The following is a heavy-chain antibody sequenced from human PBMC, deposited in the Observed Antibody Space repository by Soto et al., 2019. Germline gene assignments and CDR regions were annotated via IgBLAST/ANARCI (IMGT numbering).Heavy chain of an antibody. CDR2: IYPGDSDT. V-gene: IGHV5-51*01. CDR3: ARHGRAGDLYDAFDI. Sequence: GESLKISCKGSGYSFTSYWIGWVRQMPGKGLEWMGIIYPGDSDTRYSPSFQGQVTISADKSISTAYLQWSSLKASDTAMYYCARHGRAGDLYDAFDIWGQGTMVTVSS. D-gene: IGHD7-27*01. J-gene: IGHJ3*02. CDR1: GYSFTSYW.